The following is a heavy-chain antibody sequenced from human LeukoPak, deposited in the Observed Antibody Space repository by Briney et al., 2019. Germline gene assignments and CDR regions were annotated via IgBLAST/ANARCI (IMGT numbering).Heavy chain of an antibody. CDR1: GFTFSSYW. CDR2: INSDGSST. Sequence: GGSLRLSCAASGFTFSSYWMHWVRQAPGKGLVWVSRINSDGSSTSYADSVKGRFTISRDNAKSTLYLQMNSLRAEDTAVYYCARDSTGYSTSWYYFDYWGQGNLVTVSS. CDR3: ARDSTGYSTSWYYFDY. D-gene: IGHD6-13*01. V-gene: IGHV3-74*01. J-gene: IGHJ4*02.